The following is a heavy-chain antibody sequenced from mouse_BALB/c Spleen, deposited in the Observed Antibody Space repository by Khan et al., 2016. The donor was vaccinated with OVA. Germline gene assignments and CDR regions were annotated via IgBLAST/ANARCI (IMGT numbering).Heavy chain of an antibody. CDR1: GYSITSDYA. CDR2: ISYSGNT. Sequence: EVQLKQSGPGLVKPSQSLSLTCTVTGYSITSDYAWNWIRQFPGNQLEWMGFISYSGNTNYNPSLKSRISITRDTSKNQFFLQLNSVTTEDTATYYCARVYGGDFDYWGQGTTLTVSS. J-gene: IGHJ2*01. D-gene: IGHD1-1*01. V-gene: IGHV3-2*02. CDR3: ARVYGGDFDY.